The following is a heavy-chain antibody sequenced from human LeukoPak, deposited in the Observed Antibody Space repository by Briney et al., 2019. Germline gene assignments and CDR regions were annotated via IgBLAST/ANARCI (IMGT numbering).Heavy chain of an antibody. CDR3: ARDVPAATYYKTPGPNWFDP. D-gene: IGHD3-10*01. CDR2: IIPIFGTA. CDR1: GYTFTDYY. J-gene: IGHJ5*02. V-gene: IGHV1-69*13. Sequence: SVKVSCKASGYTFTDYYVHWVRQAPGQGLEWMGGIIPIFGTANYAQKFQGRVTITADESTSTAYMELSSLRSEDTAVYYCARDVPAATYYKTPGPNWFDPWGQGTLVTVSS.